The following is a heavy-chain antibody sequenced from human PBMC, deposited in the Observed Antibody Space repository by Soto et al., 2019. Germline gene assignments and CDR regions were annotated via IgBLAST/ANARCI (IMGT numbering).Heavy chain of an antibody. V-gene: IGHV4-4*07. J-gene: IGHJ4*02. Sequence: SETLSLTCTVSAGSISNYFCNWIRQPAGKGLEWIGRIDNSGSTNYNPSLKSRVTMSSDTSRSQFSLKLNSVTAADTAVYYCARGGQDFWSGPVEYWGQRVLVTVSA. CDR3: ARGGQDFWSGPVEY. CDR1: AGSISNYF. CDR2: IDNSGST. D-gene: IGHD3-3*01.